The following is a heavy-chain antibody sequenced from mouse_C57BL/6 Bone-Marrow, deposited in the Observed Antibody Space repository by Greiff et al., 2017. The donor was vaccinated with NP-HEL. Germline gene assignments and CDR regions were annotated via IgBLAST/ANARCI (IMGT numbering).Heavy chain of an antibody. V-gene: IGHV1-59*01. D-gene: IGHD6-1*01. CDR2: IDPSDSYT. J-gene: IGHJ4*01. CDR1: GYTFTSYW. CDR3: ARGGPLWAMDY. Sequence: QVQLKQPGAELVRPGTSVKLSCKASGYTFTSYWMHWVKQRPGQGLEWIGVIDPSDSYTNYNQKFKGKATLTVDTSSSTAYMQLSSLTSADSAVYYCARGGPLWAMDYWGQGTSVTVSS.